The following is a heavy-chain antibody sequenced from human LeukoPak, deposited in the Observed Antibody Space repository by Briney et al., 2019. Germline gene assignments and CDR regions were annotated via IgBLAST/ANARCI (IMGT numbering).Heavy chain of an antibody. CDR3: ARNPDYYDGSGYSEPFDYYGMDV. CDR1: GYTFTGYY. D-gene: IGHD3-22*01. V-gene: IGHV1-2*04. CDR2: INPNSGGT. Sequence: ASVKVSCKASGYTFTGYYMHWVRQAPGQGLEWMGWINPNSGGTNYAQKFQGWVTMTRDTSISTAYMELSRLRSDDTAVYYCARNPDYYDGSGYSEPFDYYGMDVWGQGTTVTVSS. J-gene: IGHJ6*02.